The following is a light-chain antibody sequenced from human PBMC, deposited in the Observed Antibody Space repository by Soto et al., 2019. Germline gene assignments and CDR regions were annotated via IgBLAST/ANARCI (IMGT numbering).Light chain of an antibody. J-gene: IGKJ5*01. CDR1: QSISSY. CDR3: QQSYSTPIT. V-gene: IGKV1-39*01. CDR2: AAS. Sequence: DIQMTQSPASLSSSFGDIVTITCRASQSISSYLNWYQQKPGNAPKVLIYAASNLQTGVPSRFSGSGSGTDFTLTINSLQPEDFATYSCQQSYSTPITFGQGTRLEIK.